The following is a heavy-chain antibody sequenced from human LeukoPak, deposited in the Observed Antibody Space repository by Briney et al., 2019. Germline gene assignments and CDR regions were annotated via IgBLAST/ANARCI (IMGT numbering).Heavy chain of an antibody. Sequence: KPSETLSLTCTVSGGSISSYYWSWIRQPPGKGLEWIGYIYYSGSTNYNPSLKSRVTISVDTSKNQFSLKLSSVTAADTAVYYCARELAYGYTYFDYWGQGTLVTVSS. CDR3: ARELAYGYTYFDY. D-gene: IGHD5-18*01. CDR2: IYYSGST. CDR1: GGSISSYY. J-gene: IGHJ4*02. V-gene: IGHV4-59*01.